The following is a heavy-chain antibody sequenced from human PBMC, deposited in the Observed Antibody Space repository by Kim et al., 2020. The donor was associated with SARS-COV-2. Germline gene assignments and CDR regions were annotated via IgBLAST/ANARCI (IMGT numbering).Heavy chain of an antibody. Sequence: SETLSLTCTVSGASIGSHGYFWAWIRQPPGRGLEWIGRLSYSGRTYYNPSLERRVTTSLDTSNTHFSLRLTSVTAADTAAYHCARLFAFTGSYYACYFD. CDR1: GASIGSHGYF. V-gene: IGHV4-39*02. CDR2: LSYSGRT. D-gene: IGHD3-10*01. CDR3: ARLFAFTGSYYACYFD. J-gene: IGHJ4*03.